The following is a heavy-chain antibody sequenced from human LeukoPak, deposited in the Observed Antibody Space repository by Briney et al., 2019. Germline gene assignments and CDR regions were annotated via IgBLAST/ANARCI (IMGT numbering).Heavy chain of an antibody. D-gene: IGHD3-9*01. CDR2: ISYDGSNK. J-gene: IGHJ4*02. CDR1: GFTFSSYA. CDR3: ARDGVLRYFDWLFHQTVCYFDY. V-gene: IGHV3-30*01. Sequence: GGSLRLSCAASGFTFSSYAMHWVRQAPGKGLEWVAVISYDGSNKYYADSVKGRFTISRDNSKNTLYLQMNSLRAEDTAVYYCARDGVLRYFDWLFHQTVCYFDYWGQGTLVTVSS.